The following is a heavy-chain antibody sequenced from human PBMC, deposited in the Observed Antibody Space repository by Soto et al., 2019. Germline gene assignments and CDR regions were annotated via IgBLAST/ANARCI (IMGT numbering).Heavy chain of an antibody. J-gene: IGHJ6*03. D-gene: IGHD3-10*01. CDR1: GGSISGGGFY. CDR2: IYFIGST. CDR3: ARAPGSASPDYYCYMDV. Sequence: QVQLQESGPGLVKPSQTLSLTCTVSGGSISGGGFYWSWIRQHPGKGLEWMGFIYFIGSTYYNPSLRSRVTISVNTSASQFSLKLSSLTAADTAVYYCARAPGSASPDYYCYMDVWGKGTTVTVCS. V-gene: IGHV4-31*03.